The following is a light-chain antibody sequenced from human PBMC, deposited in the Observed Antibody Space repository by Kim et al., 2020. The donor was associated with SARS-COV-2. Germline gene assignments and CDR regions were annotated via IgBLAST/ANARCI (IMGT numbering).Light chain of an antibody. Sequence: QSALTQPASVSGSPGQSITISCTGTSSDVGSDNLVSWYQQHPGKAPKLMIYEVTKRPSGVSNRFSGSKSGDTASLTISGLQPEDEADYYFCSSPWVFGGGTQLTVL. CDR1: SSDVGSDNL. CDR2: EVT. J-gene: IGLJ3*02. CDR3: CSSPWV. V-gene: IGLV2-23*02.